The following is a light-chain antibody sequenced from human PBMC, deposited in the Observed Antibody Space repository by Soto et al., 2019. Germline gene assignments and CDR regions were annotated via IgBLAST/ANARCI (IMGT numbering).Light chain of an antibody. Sequence: DIVMTQSPLSLPVTPGEPASISCRSSQSLLHSNGYNSLDWYLQKPGPSPQLLIYLVSNRASGVPDRFSGSGSGTDFTLKISRVEAEDVGVYYCMQALQTPPTFGQGTKVEIK. J-gene: IGKJ1*01. CDR3: MQALQTPPT. CDR1: QSLLHSNGYNS. CDR2: LVS. V-gene: IGKV2-28*01.